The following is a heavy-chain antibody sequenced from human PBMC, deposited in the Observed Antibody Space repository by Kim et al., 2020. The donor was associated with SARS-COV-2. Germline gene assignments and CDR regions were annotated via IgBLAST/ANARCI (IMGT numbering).Heavy chain of an antibody. J-gene: IGHJ6*03. CDR1: GGSFSGYY. V-gene: IGHV4-34*01. Sequence: SENLSLTCAVYGGSFSGYYWSWIRQPPGKGLEWIGEINHSGSTNYNPSLKSRVTISVDTSKNQFSLKLSSVTAADTAVYYCAKSHRFPFDGSGWAIGSYYYYYMDVWGKGTTVTVSS. CDR3: AKSHRFPFDGSGWAIGSYYYYYMDV. D-gene: IGHD6-19*01. CDR2: INHSGST.